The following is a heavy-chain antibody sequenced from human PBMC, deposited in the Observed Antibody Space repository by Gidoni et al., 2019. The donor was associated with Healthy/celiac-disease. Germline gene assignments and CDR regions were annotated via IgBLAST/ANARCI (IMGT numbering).Heavy chain of an antibody. CDR1: GYTHIELS. V-gene: IGHV1-24*01. D-gene: IGHD3-9*01. Sequence: QVQLVQSGAEVKKPGASVKVSCQVSGYTHIELSMHWVRQAPGKGLEWMGGFDPEDGETIYAQKFQGRVTMTEDTSTDTAYMELSSLRSEDTAVYYCATDHASAGYFDWLLFGYWGQGTLVTVSS. CDR2: FDPEDGET. CDR3: ATDHASAGYFDWLLFGY. J-gene: IGHJ4*02.